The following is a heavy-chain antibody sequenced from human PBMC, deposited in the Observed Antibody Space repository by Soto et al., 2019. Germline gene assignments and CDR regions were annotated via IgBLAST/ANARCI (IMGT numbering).Heavy chain of an antibody. CDR2: TYYRSNWYT. D-gene: IGHD6-19*01. Sequence: SQTLSLTGAMSGDSVSSTSTAWSWIRQSPSRGLEWLGRTYYRSNWYTDYAVSVKSRITISPDTSKNQFSLQLNSVTPEDTAVYYCARGSYYSGWVWGQGTLVTVS. V-gene: IGHV6-1*01. J-gene: IGHJ4*02. CDR1: GDSVSSTSTA. CDR3: ARGSYYSGWV.